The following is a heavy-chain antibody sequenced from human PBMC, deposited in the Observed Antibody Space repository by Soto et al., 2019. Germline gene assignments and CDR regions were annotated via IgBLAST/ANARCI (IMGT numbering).Heavy chain of an antibody. Sequence: PGGSLRLSCAASGFTFDDYAMHWVRQAPGKGLEWVSGISWNSSTIYYADSVKGRFTISRDNAKNSLYLQMNSLRAEDTAVYYCARLYYDFWSGSQSPPYMDFSGKGTSVTVSS. CDR3: ARLYYDFWSGSQSPPYMDF. D-gene: IGHD3-3*01. CDR2: ISWNSSTI. CDR1: GFTFDDYA. J-gene: IGHJ6*03. V-gene: IGHV3-9*01.